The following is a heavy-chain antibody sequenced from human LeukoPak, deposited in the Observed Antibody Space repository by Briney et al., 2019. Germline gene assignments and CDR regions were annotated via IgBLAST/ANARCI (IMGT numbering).Heavy chain of an antibody. V-gene: IGHV3-23*01. D-gene: IGHD2-15*01. CDR2: ISGSGGST. CDR3: AKELGCSGGSCFTPAFDY. Sequence: PGGSLRLSCAASGFTFSSYAMSWVRQAPGKGLEWVSAISGSGGSTYYADSVKGRFTISRDNSKNTLYLQMNSLRAEDTAVYYCAKELGCSGGSCFTPAFDYWGQGTLVTVSS. J-gene: IGHJ4*02. CDR1: GFTFSSYA.